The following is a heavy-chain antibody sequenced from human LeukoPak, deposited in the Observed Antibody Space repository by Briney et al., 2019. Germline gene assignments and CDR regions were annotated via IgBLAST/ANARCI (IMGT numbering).Heavy chain of an antibody. CDR1: GFTFNSCA. V-gene: IGHV3-23*01. CDR2: ISGSGGST. J-gene: IGHJ4*02. D-gene: IGHD4-23*01. CDR3: AKQTTVALYYFDY. Sequence: GGSLRLSCAASGFTFNSCAMSWVRQAPGKGLEWVSAISGSGGSTYYADSVKGRFTISRDNSKNTLYLQMNSLRAEDTAVYYCAKQTTVALYYFDYWGQGTLVTVSS.